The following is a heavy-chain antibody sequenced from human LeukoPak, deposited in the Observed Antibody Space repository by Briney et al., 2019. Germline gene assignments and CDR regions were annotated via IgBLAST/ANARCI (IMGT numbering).Heavy chain of an antibody. Sequence: ASVKVSCKASGYTFTSYDINWVRQATGQGLEWMGWMNPNSGNTGCAQKFQGRVTMTRNTSISTAYMELSSLKSEDTAVYYCPRNSAGERYFQHWGQGTLVTVSS. V-gene: IGHV1-8*01. D-gene: IGHD2-21*01. CDR3: PRNSAGERYFQH. CDR1: GYTFTSYD. J-gene: IGHJ1*01. CDR2: MNPNSGNT.